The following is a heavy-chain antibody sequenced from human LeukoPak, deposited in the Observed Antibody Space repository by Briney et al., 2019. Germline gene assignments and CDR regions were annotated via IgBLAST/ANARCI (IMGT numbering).Heavy chain of an antibody. V-gene: IGHV4-59*01. CDR1: GGSISSYY. CDR3: ARGHYDILGLEGWNYYYYYMDV. D-gene: IGHD3-9*01. CDR2: IYYSGRT. Sequence: SETLSLTCTVSGGSISSYYWSWIRQPPRKGLEWIGYIYYSGRTNYNPSLKSRGTISVDTSKNQFSLKLSSVTAADTAVYYCARGHYDILGLEGWNYYYYYMDVWGKGTTVTVSS. J-gene: IGHJ6*03.